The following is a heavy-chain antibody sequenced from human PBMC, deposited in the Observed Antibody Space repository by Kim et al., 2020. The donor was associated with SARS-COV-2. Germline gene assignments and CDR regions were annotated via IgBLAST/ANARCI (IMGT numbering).Heavy chain of an antibody. Sequence: QGRVTITRDTTASTAYMELSSLRSEDTAVYYCARDYVVSRIAAAPLYFDYWGQGTLVTVSS. CDR3: ARDYVVSRIAAAPLYFDY. V-gene: IGHV1-3*01. D-gene: IGHD6-13*01. J-gene: IGHJ4*02.